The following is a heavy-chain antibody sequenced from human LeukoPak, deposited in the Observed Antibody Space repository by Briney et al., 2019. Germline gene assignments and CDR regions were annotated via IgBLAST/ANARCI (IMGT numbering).Heavy chain of an antibody. J-gene: IGHJ4*02. CDR3: ARRGNTMVRGVTRNNDY. V-gene: IGHV3-23*01. D-gene: IGHD3-10*01. CDR2: ISGSGGST. CDR1: GFTFSSYA. Sequence: PGGSLRLSCAASGFTFSSYAMSWVRQAPGKGLEWVSAISGSGGSTYYADSVKGRFTISRDNSKNTLYLQMNSLRAEDTAVYYCARRGNTMVRGVTRNNDYWGQGTLVTVSS.